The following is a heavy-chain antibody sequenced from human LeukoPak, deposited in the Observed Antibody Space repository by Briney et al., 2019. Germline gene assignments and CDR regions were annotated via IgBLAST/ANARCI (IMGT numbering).Heavy chain of an antibody. CDR2: ISYDGSTT. Sequence: QPGKSLRLSCAASGFTFSSIAMHWVRQAPGMGLEWVAVISYDGSTTYYADSVKGRFTISRDNSKNTVYLQMNSLRAEDTAVYYCARGRYGGDSVAAFDIWGQGTMVTVAS. CDR3: ARGRYGGDSVAAFDI. V-gene: IGHV3-30-3*01. J-gene: IGHJ3*02. CDR1: GFTFSSIA. D-gene: IGHD4-23*01.